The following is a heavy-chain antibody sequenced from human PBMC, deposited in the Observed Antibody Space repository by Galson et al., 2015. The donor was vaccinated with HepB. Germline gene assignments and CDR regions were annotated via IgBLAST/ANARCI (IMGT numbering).Heavy chain of an antibody. CDR1: GYIFTDYY. CDR3: ARAYVPDGGYDFWSGYWADAFGI. Sequence: SVKVSCKASGYIFTDYYLHWVRQAPGQGLEWMGRIDPNSGGTNYAQKFQGRVTITRDTSISTAYVELTRLRSDDTAVYYCARAYVPDGGYDFWSGYWADAFGIWGQGTMVTVSS. CDR2: IDPNSGGT. J-gene: IGHJ3*02. V-gene: IGHV1-2*06. D-gene: IGHD3-3*01.